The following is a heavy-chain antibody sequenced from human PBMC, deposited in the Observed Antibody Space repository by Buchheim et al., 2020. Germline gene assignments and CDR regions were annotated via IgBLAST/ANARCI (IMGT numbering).Heavy chain of an antibody. D-gene: IGHD2-2*02. Sequence: QVQLVQSGAEVKKPGSSVKVSCKASGGTFSSYTISWVRQAPGQGLEWMGRIIPILGIANYAQKFQGRVTITTDKSTSTAYMELSSLRSEDTAVYYCAAGLVVPAAIRGYYYYYMDVWGKGTT. J-gene: IGHJ6*03. CDR2: IIPILGIA. CDR3: AAGLVVPAAIRGYYYYYMDV. V-gene: IGHV1-69*02. CDR1: GGTFSSYT.